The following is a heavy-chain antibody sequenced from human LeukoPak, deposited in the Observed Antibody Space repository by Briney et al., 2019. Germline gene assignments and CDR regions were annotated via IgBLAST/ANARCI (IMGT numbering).Heavy chain of an antibody. CDR1: GGSISSYY. CDR3: ARSGLDSRYYFGMDV. CDR2: IYYSGST. V-gene: IGHV4-59*01. D-gene: IGHD5-12*01. J-gene: IGHJ6*02. Sequence: PSETLSLTCTVSGGSISSYYWSWIRQPPGGGLEWIGYIYYSGSTNYNPSLKRRVTISLDTSKSQFSLKLRSVTVADTAVYYCARSGLDSRYYFGMDVWGQGTTVTVSS.